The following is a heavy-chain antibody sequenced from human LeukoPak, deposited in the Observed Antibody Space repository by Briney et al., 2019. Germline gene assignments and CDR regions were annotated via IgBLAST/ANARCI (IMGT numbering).Heavy chain of an antibody. CDR1: GDSISSSSYN. CDR3: WPYSSTWNGYFDY. V-gene: IGHV4-39*01. CDR2: ISYSGTT. D-gene: IGHD4-11*01. J-gene: IGHJ4*02. Sequence: SETLSLTCTVSGDSISSSSYNWGWMRQSSGKGLEWVGSISYSGTTYYNPSLKNRVTISLDTSKNQFPLNLRLVTAADTALYYCWPYSSTWNGYFDYWGQGTLVTVSS.